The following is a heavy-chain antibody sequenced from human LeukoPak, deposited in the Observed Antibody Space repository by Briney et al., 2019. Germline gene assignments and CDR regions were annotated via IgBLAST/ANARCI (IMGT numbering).Heavy chain of an antibody. J-gene: IGHJ6*02. V-gene: IGHV3-23*01. D-gene: IGHD5-18*01. CDR2: ISISGGTT. CDR3: ARDGYGSYYYYGMDV. Sequence: GESLRLSCTASGFAFSNHAISWVRQAPGKGLEWVSSISISGGTTYYADSVKGRFTISRENSKSTLYLQMNSLRAEDTAVYYCARDGYGSYYYYGMDVWGQGTTVTVSS. CDR1: GFAFSNHA.